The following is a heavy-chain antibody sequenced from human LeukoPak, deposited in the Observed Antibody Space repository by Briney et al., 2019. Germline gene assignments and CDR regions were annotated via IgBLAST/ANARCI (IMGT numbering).Heavy chain of an antibody. V-gene: IGHV4-39*01. D-gene: IGHD2-15*01. CDR3: ASFYCSGGSCYQYYYYYYMDV. CDR1: GGSISSSSYY. Sequence: SETLSLTCTVSGGSISSSSYYWGWIRQPPGKGLEWIGIIYYSGSTYSNPSLRSRVTISVDTSKNQFSLKLSSVTAADTAVYYCASFYCSGGSCYQYYYYYYMDVWGKGTTVTISS. CDR2: IYYSGST. J-gene: IGHJ6*03.